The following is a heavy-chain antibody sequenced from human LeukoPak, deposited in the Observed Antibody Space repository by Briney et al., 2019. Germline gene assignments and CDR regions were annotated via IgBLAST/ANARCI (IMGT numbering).Heavy chain of an antibody. CDR1: GFTFSSYR. D-gene: IGHD1-26*01. J-gene: IGHJ4*02. CDR3: AREGAAVSGTMDH. CDR2: ISTRSSHI. Sequence: GGSLRLSCAASGFTFSSYRMNWVRQAPGKGLQWVSSISTRSSHIYYTDSVKGRFTISRDNAKNSLYLQMTGLRVDDTAVYYCAREGAAVSGTMDHWGQGTLVTVSS. V-gene: IGHV3-21*06.